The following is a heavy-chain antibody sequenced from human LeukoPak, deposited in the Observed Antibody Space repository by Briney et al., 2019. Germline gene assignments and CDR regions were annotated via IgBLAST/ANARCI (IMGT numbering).Heavy chain of an antibody. Sequence: GASVKVSCKASGYTFTGYYMHWVRQASGQGLEWMGWINPNSGGTNYAQKFQGRVTMTRDTSISTAYMELSRLRSDDTAVYYCARSLIIRESHYYYYYYGMDVWGQGTTVTVSS. CDR2: INPNSGGT. V-gene: IGHV1-2*02. J-gene: IGHJ6*02. D-gene: IGHD2-8*01. CDR1: GYTFTGYY. CDR3: ARSLIIRESHYYYYYYGMDV.